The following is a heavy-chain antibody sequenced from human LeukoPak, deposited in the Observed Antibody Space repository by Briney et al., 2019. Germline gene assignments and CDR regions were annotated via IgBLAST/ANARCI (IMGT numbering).Heavy chain of an antibody. CDR1: GGSFSGYY. CDR2: INHSGST. J-gene: IGHJ4*02. V-gene: IGHV4-34*01. CDR3: ARVNSGSSGSYYFDY. Sequence: PSETLSLTCAVSGGSFSGYYWSWIRQPPGNGLESIGEINHSGSTNYNPSLKSRVTISVDTSKNQFSLKLSSVTAADTAVYYCARVNSGSSGSYYFDYWGQGTLVTVSS. D-gene: IGHD3-22*01.